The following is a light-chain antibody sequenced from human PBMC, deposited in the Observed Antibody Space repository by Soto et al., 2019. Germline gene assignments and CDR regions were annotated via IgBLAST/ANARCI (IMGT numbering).Light chain of an antibody. Sequence: DIQMTQSPSTLSASVGDRVTITFRASQSISSWLAWYQQKPGKAPKLLIYDASSLESGVPSRFSGSGSGTEFTLTISSLQPDDFAVYYCQQYDSSHITFGLGTRLENK. CDR2: DAS. V-gene: IGKV1-5*01. J-gene: IGKJ5*01. CDR1: QSISSW. CDR3: QQYDSSHIT.